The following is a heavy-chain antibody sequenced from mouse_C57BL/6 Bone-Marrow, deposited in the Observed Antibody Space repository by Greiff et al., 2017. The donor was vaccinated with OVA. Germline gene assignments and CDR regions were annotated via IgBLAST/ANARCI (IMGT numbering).Heavy chain of an antibody. J-gene: IGHJ2*01. D-gene: IGHD2-4*01. CDR1: GYSITSGYD. Sequence: EVKVIESGPGMVKPSQSLSLTCTVTGYSITSGYDWHWIRHFPGNKLEWMGYISYSGSTNYNPSLKSRISITHDTSKNHFFLKLNSVTTEDTATYYCARGGITTRYFDYWGQGTTLTVSS. CDR2: ISYSGST. V-gene: IGHV3-1*01. CDR3: ARGGITTRYFDY.